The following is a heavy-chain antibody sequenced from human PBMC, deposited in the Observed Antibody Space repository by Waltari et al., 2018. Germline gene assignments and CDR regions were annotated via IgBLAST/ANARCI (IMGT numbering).Heavy chain of an antibody. V-gene: IGHV3-7*04. J-gene: IGHJ4*02. D-gene: IGHD3-3*01. Sequence: ESQLVESGGTLVRPGGSLRLPCAVSGFSLSDHCMSWVRQAPGKGLEWVASINQDGETDYVDSVKGRFTISRDTAKNSLYLLLNTLGADDSGVYFCASDPTLFGIRQNYFDSWGQGTQVTVSS. CDR3: ASDPTLFGIRQNYFDS. CDR1: GFSLSDHC. CDR2: INQDGET.